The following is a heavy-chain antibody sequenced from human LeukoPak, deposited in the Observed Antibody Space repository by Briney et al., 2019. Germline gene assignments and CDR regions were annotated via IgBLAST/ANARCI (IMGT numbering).Heavy chain of an antibody. CDR1: GFIFSSFW. CDR3: AKDRSTYSSWDAFDI. Sequence: PGGSLRLSCAASGFIFSSFWMHWVRQVPGKGLVWVSHINSDGRTTDYADSVRGRFTISRDNAKNSLYLQMNSLRAEDTALYYCAKDRSTYSSWDAFDIWGQGTMVTVSS. CDR2: INSDGRTT. J-gene: IGHJ3*02. V-gene: IGHV3-74*01. D-gene: IGHD6-13*01.